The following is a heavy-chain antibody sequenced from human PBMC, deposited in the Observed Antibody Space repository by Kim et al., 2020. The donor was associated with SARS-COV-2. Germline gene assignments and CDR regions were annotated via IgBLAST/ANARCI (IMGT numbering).Heavy chain of an antibody. CDR3: AKDKRNSWGLFEY. Sequence: GGSLRLSCAASGFTFDDYAMHWVRQAPGKGLEWVSSISWNSGSIGYADSVKGRFTISRDNAKNSLYLQMNSLRAEDTALYYCAKDKRNSWGLFEYWGQGTLVTVSS. V-gene: IGHV3-9*01. J-gene: IGHJ4*02. D-gene: IGHD1-7*01. CDR1: GFTFDDYA. CDR2: ISWNSGSI.